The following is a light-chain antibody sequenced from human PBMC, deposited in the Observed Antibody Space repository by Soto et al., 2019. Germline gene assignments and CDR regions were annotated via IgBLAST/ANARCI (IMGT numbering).Light chain of an antibody. V-gene: IGKV3D-20*01. CDR1: QSVSSSY. Sequence: EIVLTQSPATLSLSPGERATLSCGASQSVSSSYLAWYQQKPGLAPRLLIYDASSRATGIPDRFSGSGSGTDFTLTISRLEPEDFAVDYCQQYGSSPLTFGGGTEVEIK. CDR3: QQYGSSPLT. J-gene: IGKJ4*01. CDR2: DAS.